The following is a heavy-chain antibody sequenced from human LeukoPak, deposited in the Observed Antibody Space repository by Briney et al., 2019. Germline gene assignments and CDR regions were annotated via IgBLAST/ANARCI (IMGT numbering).Heavy chain of an antibody. CDR1: GYSFTGYY. J-gene: IGHJ4*02. CDR2: INPNSGGT. V-gene: IGHV1-2*02. Sequence: ASVKVSCKASGYSFTGYYMHWVRQAPGQRLEWMGWINPNSGGTNYAQKFQGRVTMTRDTSISTAYMEVSRLTSDDTAVFYCAREGSGYPYWGQGTRVTVSS. CDR3: AREGSGYPY. D-gene: IGHD5-12*01.